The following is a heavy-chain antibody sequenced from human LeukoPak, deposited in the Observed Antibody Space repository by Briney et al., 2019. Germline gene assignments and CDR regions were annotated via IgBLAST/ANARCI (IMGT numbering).Heavy chain of an antibody. V-gene: IGHV1-69*05. J-gene: IGHJ5*02. CDR1: GGTFSSYA. CDR3: ARVVPAAPVFDP. Sequence: SVKVSCKASGGTFSSYAISWVRQAPGQGLEWMGGIIPIFGTANYAQKLQGRVTMTTDTSTSTAYMELRSLRSDDTAMYYCARVVPAAPVFDPWGQGTLVTVSS. CDR2: IIPIFGTA. D-gene: IGHD2-2*01.